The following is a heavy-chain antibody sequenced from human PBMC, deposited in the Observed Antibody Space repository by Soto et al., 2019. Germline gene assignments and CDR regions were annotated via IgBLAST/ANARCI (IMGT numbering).Heavy chain of an antibody. CDR3: AKGSEYSSSRIYFDY. CDR2: ISGSGGST. D-gene: IGHD6-6*01. V-gene: IGHV3-23*01. Sequence: AGGSLRLSCAASGFTFSSYAMSWVRQAPGKGLEWVSAISGSGGSTYYADSVKGRFTISRDNSKNTLYLQMNSLRAEDTAVYYCAKGSEYSSSRIYFDYWGQGTLVTVSS. CDR1: GFTFSSYA. J-gene: IGHJ4*02.